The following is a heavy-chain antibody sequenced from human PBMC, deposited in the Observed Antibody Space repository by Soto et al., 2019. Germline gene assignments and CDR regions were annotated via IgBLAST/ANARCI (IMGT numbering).Heavy chain of an antibody. J-gene: IGHJ4*02. CDR1: GGSISSGDYY. V-gene: IGHV4-30-4*01. D-gene: IGHD3-16*01. CDR2: IYYSGST. CDR3: ARHGGYYFDY. Sequence: PSETLSLTCTVSGGSISSGDYYWSWIRQPPGKGLEWIGYIYYSGSTYYNPSLKSRVTISGDSSKNQFSLKLSSVTAADTAVYYCARHGGYYFDYWGQGTLVTVSS.